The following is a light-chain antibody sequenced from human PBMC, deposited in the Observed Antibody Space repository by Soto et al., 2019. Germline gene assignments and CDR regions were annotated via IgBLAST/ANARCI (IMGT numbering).Light chain of an antibody. CDR1: QGISSA. Sequence: AIQLTQSPSSLSASVGVRVTITCRASQGISSALAWYQQKPGKAPKLLIYDASSLESGVPSRFSGSGSGTDFTLTITSLQPEDFAAYYCQQFNSYPWTFGQGTKVEIE. V-gene: IGKV1-13*02. CDR3: QQFNSYPWT. CDR2: DAS. J-gene: IGKJ1*01.